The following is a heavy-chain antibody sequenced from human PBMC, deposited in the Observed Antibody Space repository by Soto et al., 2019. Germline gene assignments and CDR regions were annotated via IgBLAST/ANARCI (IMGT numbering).Heavy chain of an antibody. V-gene: IGHV4-59*01. CDR1: GGSISSYY. CDR2: IYYSGST. D-gene: IGHD3-9*01. CDR3: ARAETPPYYDILTGYYIAYYYYYGMDV. Sequence: SETLSLTCTVSGGSISSYYWSWIRQPPGKGLEWIGYIYYSGSTNYNPSLKSRVAISVDTSKNQFSLKLSSVTAADTAVYYCARAETPPYYDILTGYYIAYYYYYGMDVWGQGTTVTVSS. J-gene: IGHJ6*02.